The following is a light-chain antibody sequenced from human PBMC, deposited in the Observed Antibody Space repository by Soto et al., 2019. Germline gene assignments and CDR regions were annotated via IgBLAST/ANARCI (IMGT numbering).Light chain of an antibody. CDR3: DQYVSSPLT. J-gene: IGKJ2*01. V-gene: IGKV3-20*01. CDR1: QSVNSNL. Sequence: EIVLTQSPGTLSLSPGEGATVSCRASQSVNSNLLAWFQQKPGQAPRLLIHDASRRATGIPDRFRGSWSGTDFTLSISRLEPVDSAVYYCDQYVSSPLTFGPGTRLEIE. CDR2: DAS.